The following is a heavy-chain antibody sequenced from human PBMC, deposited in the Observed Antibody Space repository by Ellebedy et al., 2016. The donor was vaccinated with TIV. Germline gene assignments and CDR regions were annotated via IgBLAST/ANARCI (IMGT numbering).Heavy chain of an antibody. V-gene: IGHV1-69*13. CDR3: AKWKDSGNYVGWFDP. Sequence: AASVTVSCKASGGTFRTYSVTWVRQAPGQGLEWVGGILPISPTPNYAQKIQGRVTITADESANIVYLELSSLTSEDTAVYCGAKWKDSGNYVGWFDPWGHGTLVTVSS. CDR2: ILPISPTP. D-gene: IGHD1-7*01. CDR1: GGTFRTYS. J-gene: IGHJ5*02.